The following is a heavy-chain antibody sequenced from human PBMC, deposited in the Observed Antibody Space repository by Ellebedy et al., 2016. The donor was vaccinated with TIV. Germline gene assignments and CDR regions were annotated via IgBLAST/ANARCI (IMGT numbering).Heavy chain of an antibody. D-gene: IGHD2-21*02. CDR2: IHPGDTDP. CDR3: ARHVPPDFAFCGGDCYYYFDF. V-gene: IGHV5-51*01. J-gene: IGHJ4*02. Sequence: GESLKISCQDSGHSFTTHSIAWVRQMPGKGLEGIGVIHPGDTDPRYSPSFECHVTISADSSRNTAYLPWSSLKASDTAMYYCARHVPPDFAFCGGDCYYYFDFWGQGTLVTVSS. CDR1: GHSFTTHS.